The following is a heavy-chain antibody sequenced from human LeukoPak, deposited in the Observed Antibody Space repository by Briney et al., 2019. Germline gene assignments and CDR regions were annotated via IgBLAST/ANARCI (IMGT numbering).Heavy chain of an antibody. CDR1: GFTLISYW. CDR3: ARKGRDGYNFYWYFDL. D-gene: IGHD5-24*01. V-gene: IGHV3-7*01. Sequence: GGSLRLSCAASGFTLISYWMSWVRQAPGKGLEWVANIKQDGSEKYYVDSMKGRFTISRDNAKNSLSLQMNSLRAEDTAVYYCARKGRDGYNFYWYFDLWGRGTLVTVSS. J-gene: IGHJ2*01. CDR2: IKQDGSEK.